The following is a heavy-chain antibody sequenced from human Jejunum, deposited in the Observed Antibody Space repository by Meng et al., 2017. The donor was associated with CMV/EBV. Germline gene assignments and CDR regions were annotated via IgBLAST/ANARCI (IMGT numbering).Heavy chain of an antibody. CDR2: FVRNVDT. CDR1: GSALASNR. V-gene: IGHV1-18*01. Sequence: LAPREDGSRRVRASVSLSCSAAGSALASNRCCLLRQSPWQALGWMRWFVRNVDTYAAHMFHGCVTIPTDIPTNTAYMQLSSLRSYVTAVYYCAKDTPGSRYFDYWGQGTLVTVSS. J-gene: IGHJ4*02. D-gene: IGHD1-26*01. CDR3: AKDTPGSRYFDY.